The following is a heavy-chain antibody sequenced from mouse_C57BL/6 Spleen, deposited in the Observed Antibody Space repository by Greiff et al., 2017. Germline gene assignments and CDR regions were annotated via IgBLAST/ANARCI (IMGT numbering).Heavy chain of an antibody. J-gene: IGHJ4*01. CDR1: GFTFSDYG. Sequence: DVKLVESGGGLVKPGGSLKLSCAASGFTFSDYGMHWVRQAPEKGLEWVAYISSGSSTIYYADTVKGRFTISRDNAKNTLFLQMTSLRSEDTAMYYCARYGLLRRAMDYWGQGTSVTVSS. CDR3: ARYGLLRRAMDY. D-gene: IGHD2-3*01. CDR2: ISSGSSTI. V-gene: IGHV5-17*01.